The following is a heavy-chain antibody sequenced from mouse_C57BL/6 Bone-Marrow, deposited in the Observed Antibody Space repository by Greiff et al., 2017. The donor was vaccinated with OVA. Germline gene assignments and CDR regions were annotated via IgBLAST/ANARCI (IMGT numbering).Heavy chain of an antibody. CDR1: GFTFSSYG. CDR2: ISSGGSYT. J-gene: IGHJ2*01. CDR3: ARRPVVALDY. Sequence: VMLVESGGDLVKPGGSLKLSCAASGFTFSSYGMSWVRQTPDKRLEWVATISSGGSYTYYPDSVKGRFTISRDNAKNSLYLQMSSLKSENTAMYYCARRPVVALDYWGQGTTLTVSS. V-gene: IGHV5-6*02. D-gene: IGHD1-1*01.